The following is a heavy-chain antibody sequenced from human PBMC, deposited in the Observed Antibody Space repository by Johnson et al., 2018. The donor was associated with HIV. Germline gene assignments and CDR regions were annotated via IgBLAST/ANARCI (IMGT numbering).Heavy chain of an antibody. CDR3: ARVHPAVAGNDAFDI. CDR1: GFTFSSYA. CDR2: ISYDGNNK. V-gene: IGHV3-30-3*01. Sequence: QMQLVESGGGVVQPGRSLRLSCAASGFTFSSYAMHWVRQAPGKGLEWVAVISYDGNNKYYADSVKGRFTISRDNSKNTLYLQMNSLRAEDTAVYYCARVHPAVAGNDAFDIWGQGTMVTVSS. J-gene: IGHJ3*02. D-gene: IGHD6-19*01.